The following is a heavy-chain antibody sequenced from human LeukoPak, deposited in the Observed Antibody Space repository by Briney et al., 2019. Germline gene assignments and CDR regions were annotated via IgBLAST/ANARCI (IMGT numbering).Heavy chain of an antibody. CDR1: GFTFSSYA. J-gene: IGHJ6*04. CDR2: ISYDGSNK. Sequence: PGGSLRLSCAASGFTFSSYAMHWVRQAPGKGLEWVAVISYDGSNKYYADSVKGRFTISRDNSKNTLYLQMNSLRVEDTAVYYCARDIVVVVAATYHYYGMDVWGKGTTVTVSS. CDR3: ARDIVVVVAATYHYYGMDV. D-gene: IGHD2-15*01. V-gene: IGHV3-30*04.